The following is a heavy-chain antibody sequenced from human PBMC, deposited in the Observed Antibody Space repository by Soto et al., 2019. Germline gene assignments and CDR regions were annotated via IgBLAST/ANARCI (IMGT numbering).Heavy chain of an antibody. Sequence: QVQLQESGPGLVKPSQTLSLTCTVSGGSISSGGYYWSWIRQHPGKGLEWIGYLYCSGSTYYNPSHKDPVTISVDTSKDQFSLKLSFVTAADTAVYYCAKGGIAAAAPPDYWGQGTLVTVSS. V-gene: IGHV4-31*01. CDR1: GGSISSGGYY. D-gene: IGHD6-13*01. CDR3: AKGGIAAAAPPDY. CDR2: LYCSGST. J-gene: IGHJ4*02.